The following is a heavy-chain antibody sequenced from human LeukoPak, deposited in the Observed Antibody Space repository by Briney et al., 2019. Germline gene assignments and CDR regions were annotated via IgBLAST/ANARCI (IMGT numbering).Heavy chain of an antibody. CDR1: GGTFSSYA. Sequence: GSSVKVSCKASGGTFSSYAISWVRQAPGQGLEWVGGIIPIFGTANYAQKFQGRVTITADKSTSTAYMELSSLRSEDTAVYYCARARQVPLERLRGDYGMDVWGKKTTVTVSS. CDR3: ARARQVPLERLRGDYGMDV. CDR2: IIPIFGTA. D-gene: IGHD1-1*01. V-gene: IGHV1-69*06. J-gene: IGHJ6*04.